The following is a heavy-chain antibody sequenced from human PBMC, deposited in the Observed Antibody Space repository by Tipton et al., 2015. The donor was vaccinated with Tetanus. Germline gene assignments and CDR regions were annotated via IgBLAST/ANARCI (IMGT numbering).Heavy chain of an antibody. CDR3: AKDRAAGGPGAS. D-gene: IGHD6-13*01. CDR1: GFTFNTYN. J-gene: IGHJ5*02. V-gene: IGHV3-48*01. CDR2: ISTSSTTI. Sequence: SLRLSCAASGFTFNTYNMNWVRQAPGKGLEWVSYISTSSTTIFYADSVRGRFTISRDNAKNSLYLQMNSLRAEDTAVYYCAKDRAAGGPGASWGQGTLVTVSS.